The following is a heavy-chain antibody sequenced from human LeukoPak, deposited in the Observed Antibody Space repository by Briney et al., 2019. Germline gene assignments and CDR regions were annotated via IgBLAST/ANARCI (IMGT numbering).Heavy chain of an antibody. Sequence: SETLSLTCAVSGGSISSGGYSWSWIRQPPGKGLEWIGYIYHSGSTNYNPSLKSRVTISVDTSKNQFSLKLSSVTAADTAVYYCARKRVEQLLFRTLGSPFDPWGQGTLVTVSS. V-gene: IGHV4-30-2*01. CDR3: ARKRVEQLLFRTLGSPFDP. D-gene: IGHD3-10*01. CDR1: GGSISSGGYS. CDR2: IYHSGST. J-gene: IGHJ5*02.